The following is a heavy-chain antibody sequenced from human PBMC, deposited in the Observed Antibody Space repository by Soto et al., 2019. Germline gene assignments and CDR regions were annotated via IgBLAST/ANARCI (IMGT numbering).Heavy chain of an antibody. CDR1: GYTFTSYG. D-gene: IGHD3-10*01. Sequence: QVQLVQSGAEVKDPGASVKVSCKASGYTFTSYGVSWVRQAPGQGLEWMGWISVYNGNTKYAQKLPGRVTMTTDTSTSTAYMERRGLRSDDTAVYYCARSGRPGYYYYIMDVWGQGTTVTVSS. CDR2: ISVYNGNT. J-gene: IGHJ6*02. V-gene: IGHV1-18*01. CDR3: ARSGRPGYYYYIMDV.